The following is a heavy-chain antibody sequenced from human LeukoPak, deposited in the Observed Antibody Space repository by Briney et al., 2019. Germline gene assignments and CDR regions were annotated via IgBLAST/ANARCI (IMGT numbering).Heavy chain of an antibody. V-gene: IGHV3-66*02. J-gene: IGHJ4*02. CDR3: ARDNGYNSGSLGY. D-gene: IGHD6-19*01. CDR2: IYCGGST. Sequence: PGGSLRLSCAASGFTVSANYMSWVRQAPGKGLELVSVIYCGGSTYYADSVKGRFTIFRDSSKNTLYLQMNSLRAEDTAVYCCARDNGYNSGSLGYWGQGTLVTVSS. CDR1: GFTVSANY.